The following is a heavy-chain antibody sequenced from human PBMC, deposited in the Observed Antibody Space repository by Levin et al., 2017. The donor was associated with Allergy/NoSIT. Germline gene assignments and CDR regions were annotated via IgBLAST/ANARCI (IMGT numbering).Heavy chain of an antibody. J-gene: IGHJ6*02. V-gene: IGHV1-8*01. D-gene: IGHD3-3*01. Sequence: ASVKVSCKASGYTFTSYDINWVRQATGQGLEWMGWMNPNSGNTGYAQKFQGRVTMTRNTSISTAYMELSSLRSEDTAVYYCARGPGDKTHSQLRFLEWLSKTPYYYDGMDVWGQGTTVTVSS. CDR2: MNPNSGNT. CDR3: ARGPGDKTHSQLRFLEWLSKTPYYYDGMDV. CDR1: GYTFTSYD.